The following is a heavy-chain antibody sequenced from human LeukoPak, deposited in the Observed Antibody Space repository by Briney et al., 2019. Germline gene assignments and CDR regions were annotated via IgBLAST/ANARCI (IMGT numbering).Heavy chain of an antibody. V-gene: IGHV3-11*04. Sequence: PGGSLRLSCAASGFTFSDYCMSWIRQAPGKGLEWVSYTSSSGSTIYYADSVKGRFTISRDNAKNSLYLQMNSLRAEDTAVYYCARDWHSSGWYLSRDAFDIWGQGTMVTVSS. J-gene: IGHJ3*02. CDR2: TSSSGSTI. D-gene: IGHD6-19*01. CDR3: ARDWHSSGWYLSRDAFDI. CDR1: GFTFSDYC.